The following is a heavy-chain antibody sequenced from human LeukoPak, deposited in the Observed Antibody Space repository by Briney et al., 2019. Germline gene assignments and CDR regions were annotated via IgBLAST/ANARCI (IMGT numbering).Heavy chain of an antibody. CDR2: TYYRSKWYN. CDR1: GDSVSSNSAA. D-gene: IGHD2-15*01. Sequence: SQTLSLTCGISGDSVSSNSAAWNWIRQSPSRGLEWLGRTYYRSKWYNDYAVSVKSRITINPDTSKNQFSLQLNSVTPEDTAVYYCARDLWCSGGSCYYFDYWGQGTLVTVSS. CDR3: ARDLWCSGGSCYYFDY. V-gene: IGHV6-1*01. J-gene: IGHJ4*02.